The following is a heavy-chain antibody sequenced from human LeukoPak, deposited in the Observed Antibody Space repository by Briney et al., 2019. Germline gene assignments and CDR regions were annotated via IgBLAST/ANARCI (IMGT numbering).Heavy chain of an antibody. J-gene: IGHJ4*02. CDR1: GGSISSHY. CDR3: AAIKRGYDDLHFHY. V-gene: IGHV4-59*11. D-gene: IGHD2-15*01. CDR2: TWYFGST. Sequence: SETLSLTCTVTGGSISSHYWGWLRQPPGKGLEWIGNTWYFGSTSYNPSLSNGVTISEDTFKKQISVKLSSVTAADTAIYYCAAIKRGYDDLHFHYWGQGRLVTVS.